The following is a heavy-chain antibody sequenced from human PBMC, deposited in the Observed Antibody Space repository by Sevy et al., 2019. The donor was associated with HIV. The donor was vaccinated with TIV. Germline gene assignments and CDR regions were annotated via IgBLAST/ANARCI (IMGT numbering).Heavy chain of an antibody. D-gene: IGHD6-6*01. CDR3: AKGNRMAAPRNYYYYGMDV. J-gene: IGHJ6*02. V-gene: IGHV3-9*01. CDR1: GFTFDDYA. CDR2: ISWNSGSI. Sequence: GGSLRLSCAASGFTFDDYAMHWVRQAPGKGLDWVSGISWNSGSIGYADSVKGRFTISRDNAKNSLYLQMNSLRAEDTALYYCAKGNRMAAPRNYYYYGMDVWGQGTTVTVSS.